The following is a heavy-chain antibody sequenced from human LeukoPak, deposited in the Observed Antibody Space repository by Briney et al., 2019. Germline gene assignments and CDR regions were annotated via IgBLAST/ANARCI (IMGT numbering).Heavy chain of an antibody. Sequence: GGSLRLSCAASGFTFSTYTMNWVRQAPGKGLEWVSGIYGSGGASFYADSVKGRFTISRDNSQNTVFLQMNSLRAEDTAVYYCAKDEPYYDFWSGSPFYYYGMDVWGQGTTVTVSS. CDR3: AKDEPYYDFWSGSPFYYYGMDV. D-gene: IGHD3-3*01. CDR1: GFTFSTYT. CDR2: IYGSGGAS. V-gene: IGHV3-23*01. J-gene: IGHJ6*02.